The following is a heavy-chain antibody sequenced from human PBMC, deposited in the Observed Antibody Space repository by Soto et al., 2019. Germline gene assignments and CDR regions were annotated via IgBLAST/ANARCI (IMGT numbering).Heavy chain of an antibody. CDR1: GFTFSSYA. CDR2: ISGSGGST. J-gene: IGHJ4*02. Sequence: GGSLRLSCAASGFTFSSYAMSWVRQAPGKGLEWVSAISGSGGSTYYADSVKGRFTISRDNSKNTLYLQMNSLRAEDTAVYYCAKDRRKGGYCSGGSCYLGDYWGQGTLVTVSS. D-gene: IGHD2-15*01. V-gene: IGHV3-23*01. CDR3: AKDRRKGGYCSGGSCYLGDY.